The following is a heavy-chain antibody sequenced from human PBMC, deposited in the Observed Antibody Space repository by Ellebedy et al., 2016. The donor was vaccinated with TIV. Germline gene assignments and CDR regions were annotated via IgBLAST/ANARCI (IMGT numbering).Heavy chain of an antibody. J-gene: IGHJ4*02. CDR2: VNSDGSST. CDR3: ARDGPLFGAYPDY. V-gene: IGHV3-74*01. Sequence: HTGGSLRLXXAASGFTFSSYWMHWVRQAPGEGLVWVSRVNSDGSSTRYADSVEGRFTISRDNAKNTLFLQMNSLRAEDTALYYCARDGPLFGAYPDYWGQGTLVTVSS. CDR1: GFTFSSYW. D-gene: IGHD3-10*02.